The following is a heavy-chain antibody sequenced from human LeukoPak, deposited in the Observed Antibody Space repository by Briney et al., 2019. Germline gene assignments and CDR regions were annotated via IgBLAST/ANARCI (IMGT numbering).Heavy chain of an antibody. D-gene: IGHD2-2*01. J-gene: IGHJ4*02. Sequence: PGGSLRLSCAASGFTFSSYAMHWVRQAPGKGLEWVAVISYDGSNKYYADSVKGRFTISGDNSKNTLYLQMNSLRAEDTAVYYCARDHRYCSSTSCYGDYWGQGTLVTASS. CDR3: ARDHRYCSSTSCYGDY. V-gene: IGHV3-30-3*01. CDR1: GFTFSSYA. CDR2: ISYDGSNK.